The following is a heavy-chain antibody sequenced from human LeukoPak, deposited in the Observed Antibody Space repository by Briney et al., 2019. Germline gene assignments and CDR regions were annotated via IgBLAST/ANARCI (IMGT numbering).Heavy chain of an antibody. V-gene: IGHV1-18*01. D-gene: IGHD6-13*01. Sequence: ASVKVSCKASGYTFTSYGISWVRKAPGQGLGWMGWISAYNGNTNYAQKLQGRVPMTTDTSTSTDYMELRSMRSDDTAVYYCARDPSAYSSSWYPRHFDYWGQGTLVTVSS. CDR3: ARDPSAYSSSWYPRHFDY. CDR2: ISAYNGNT. J-gene: IGHJ4*02. CDR1: GYTFTSYG.